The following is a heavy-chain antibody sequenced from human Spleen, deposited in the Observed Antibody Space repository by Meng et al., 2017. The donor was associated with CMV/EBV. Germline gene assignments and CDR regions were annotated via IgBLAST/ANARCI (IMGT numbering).Heavy chain of an antibody. CDR2: SNRGTSGR. CDR3: ARSGRGRINEIVVAPPDY. Sequence: ASGKGSCKTSGYTFTGNYMNWVRQAPGEGREWVGWSNRGTSGRTFAQKFQGRVTMISDMTSSKAYMELSRLQPDDTAAYYCARSGRGRINEIVVAPPDYWGQGTLVTVSS. J-gene: IGHJ4*02. CDR1: GYTFTGNY. D-gene: IGHD2-15*01. V-gene: IGHV1-2*02.